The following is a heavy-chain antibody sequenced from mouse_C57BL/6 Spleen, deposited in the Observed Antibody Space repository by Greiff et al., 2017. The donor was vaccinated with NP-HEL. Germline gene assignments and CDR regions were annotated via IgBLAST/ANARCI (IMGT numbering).Heavy chain of an antibody. CDR3: AREGDPAWFAD. CDR2: IYPGSGNT. V-gene: IGHV1-66*01. J-gene: IGHJ3*01. Sequence: QVQLQQSGPELVKPGASVKISCKASGYSFTSYYIHWVKQRPGQGLEWIGWIYPGSGNTKYNEKFKGKATLTADTSSSTAYMQLSSLTSDDSAVYYCAREGDPAWFADWGQGTLVTVSA. CDR1: GYSFTSYY.